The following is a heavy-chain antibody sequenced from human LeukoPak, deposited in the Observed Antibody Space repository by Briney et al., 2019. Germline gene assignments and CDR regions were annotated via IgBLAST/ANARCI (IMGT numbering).Heavy chain of an antibody. CDR1: GYTFANCG. V-gene: IGHV1-18*01. D-gene: IGHD1-26*01. CDR2: ISAYNGNT. Sequence: ASVKVSCKASGYTFANCGINWVRQAPGQGLEWMGWISAYNGNTNYAQKFQGRVTMTTDTSTSTAYMDLRSLRSDDTAVYYCARDLDQYSGRFGGFGHDFWGQGTLVTVSS. CDR3: ARDLDQYSGRFGGFGHDF. J-gene: IGHJ4*02.